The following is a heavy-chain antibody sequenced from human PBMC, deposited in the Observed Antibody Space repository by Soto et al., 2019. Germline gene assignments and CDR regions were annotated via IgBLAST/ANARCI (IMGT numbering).Heavy chain of an antibody. D-gene: IGHD2-15*01. J-gene: IGHJ3*02. Sequence: GASVKVSCKASGGTFSSYTISWVRQAPGQGLEWMGRIIPILGIANYAQKFQGRVTITADKSTSTAYMELSSLRSEDTAVYYCARYCSSTSCTYCSGGSCYSLDAFVNWCQGTMVTVPS. CDR2: IIPILGIA. V-gene: IGHV1-69*02. CDR1: GGTFSSYT. CDR3: ARYCSSTSCTYCSGGSCYSLDAFVN.